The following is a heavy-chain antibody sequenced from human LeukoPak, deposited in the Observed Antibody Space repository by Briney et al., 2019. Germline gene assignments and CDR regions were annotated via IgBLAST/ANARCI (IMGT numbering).Heavy chain of an antibody. J-gene: IGHJ2*01. CDR3: ARAVTTGYFDL. Sequence: PGGSLRLSCAASGFTVRDNYMSWGRHAPGRGREWVSLIYSGGNTFYPDSVRGRCTIYRDDSKNTLSLQMNSMRAEVTAVDYCARAVTTGYFDLWGRGTLVTVSS. CDR2: IYSGGNT. CDR1: GFTVRDNY. V-gene: IGHV3-66*01. D-gene: IGHD4-11*01.